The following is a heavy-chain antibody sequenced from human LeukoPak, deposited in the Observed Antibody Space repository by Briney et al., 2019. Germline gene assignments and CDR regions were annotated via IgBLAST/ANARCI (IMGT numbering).Heavy chain of an antibody. V-gene: IGHV4-61*02. CDR3: ARRSSSWYGGYYYYYMDV. CDR1: GGSIRSGSDC. Sequence: SETLSLTCTVSGGSIRSGSDCWSWIRQPAGKGLEWIGRIYTTETSGSTNYKPSLKSRVTISVDTSKNQFSLKLSSVSAADTAVYYCARRSSSWYGGYYYYYMDVWGKGTTVTISS. J-gene: IGHJ6*03. D-gene: IGHD6-13*01. CDR2: IYTTETSGST.